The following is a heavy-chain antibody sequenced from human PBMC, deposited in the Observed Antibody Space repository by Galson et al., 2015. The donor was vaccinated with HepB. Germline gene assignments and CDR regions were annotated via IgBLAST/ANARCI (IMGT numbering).Heavy chain of an antibody. J-gene: IGHJ4*02. V-gene: IGHV3-30*18. CDR1: GFTFSSYD. CDR3: AKDRLLTSMDTRIFDY. CDR2: ISSDGNNK. D-gene: IGHD5-18*01. Sequence: SLRLSCAASGFTFSSYDMHWVRQAPGKGLEWVAVISSDGNNKYYADSVKGRFTISRDNSRKTLYLQINSLRPEDTAVYYCAKDRLLTSMDTRIFDYWGRGTLVTVST.